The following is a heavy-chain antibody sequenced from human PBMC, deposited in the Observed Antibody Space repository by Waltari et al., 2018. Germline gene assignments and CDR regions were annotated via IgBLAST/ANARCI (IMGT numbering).Heavy chain of an antibody. J-gene: IGHJ3*02. D-gene: IGHD3-10*01. V-gene: IGHV3-23*03. CDR1: GFTFSRYA. CDR2: IYSGGST. CDR3: AKDLPPHYYGSGSYFSAFDI. Sequence: EVQLLESGGGLVQPGGSLRLSCAASGFTFSRYAMSWVRLAPGKGLEWVSVIYSGGSTYYADSVKGRFTISRDNSKNTLYLQMNSLRAEDTAVYYCAKDLPPHYYGSGSYFSAFDIWGQGTMVTVSS.